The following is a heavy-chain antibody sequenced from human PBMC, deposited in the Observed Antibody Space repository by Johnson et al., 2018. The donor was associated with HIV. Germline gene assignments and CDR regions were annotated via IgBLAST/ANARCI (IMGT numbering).Heavy chain of an antibody. CDR3: ARDEEVMYAMGAFDI. Sequence: QVQLVESGGGVVQPGRSLRLSCAASGFTFSSYAMHWVRQAPGKGLEWVAVIWYDGSNKYYADSVKGRFTISRDNSKNTLYLQMNRLRADDTAVYYCARDEEVMYAMGAFDIWGQGTMLTVSS. CDR2: IWYDGSNK. V-gene: IGHV3-30*04. J-gene: IGHJ3*02. D-gene: IGHD2-8*02. CDR1: GFTFSSYA.